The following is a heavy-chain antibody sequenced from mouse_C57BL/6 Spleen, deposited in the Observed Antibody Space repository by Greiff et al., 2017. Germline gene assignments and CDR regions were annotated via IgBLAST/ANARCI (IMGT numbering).Heavy chain of an antibody. Sequence: QVQLQQPGAELVKPGASVKMSCKASGYTFTSYWITWVKQRPGQGLEWIGDIYPGSGSTNYNEKFKSKATLTVDTSFSTAYMQLSSLTSEDSAVYYGARRYGYDGGGPYAMDYWGQGTSVTVSS. CDR2: IYPGSGST. J-gene: IGHJ4*01. V-gene: IGHV1-55*01. CDR3: ARRYGYDGGGPYAMDY. D-gene: IGHD2-2*01. CDR1: GYTFTSYW.